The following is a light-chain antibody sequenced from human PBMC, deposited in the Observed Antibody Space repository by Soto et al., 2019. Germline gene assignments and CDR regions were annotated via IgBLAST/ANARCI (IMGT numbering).Light chain of an antibody. Sequence: DIQMTQSPSSLSASVGDRVTITCQASQDINNYLNWYQQKPGKAPNLLIYGASNLETGVPSRFSGSASGADFTFTISGLQPEDIATYYCQQYDELPYTFGQGTKLEIK. CDR3: QQYDELPYT. CDR1: QDINNY. V-gene: IGKV1-33*01. J-gene: IGKJ2*01. CDR2: GAS.